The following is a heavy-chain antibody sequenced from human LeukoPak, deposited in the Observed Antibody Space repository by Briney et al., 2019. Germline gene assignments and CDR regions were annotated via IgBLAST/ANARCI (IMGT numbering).Heavy chain of an antibody. J-gene: IGHJ3*02. CDR2: ISPYNGNT. CDR1: GYTFIIHG. Sequence: GASVKVSFTATGYTFIIHGISWVRQGPGQGLEWVGWISPYNGNTNYAQNLQGRVTITTDTSTSTAYMELRSLRSDDTAVYYCGRDSTSMIPSAPGIWGQGTKVTVSS. CDR3: GRDSTSMIPSAPGI. D-gene: IGHD3-22*01. V-gene: IGHV1-18*01.